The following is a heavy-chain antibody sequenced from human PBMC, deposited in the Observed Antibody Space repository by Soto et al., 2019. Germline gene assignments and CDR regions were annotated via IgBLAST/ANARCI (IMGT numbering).Heavy chain of an antibody. CDR1: GGTFSSYT. Sequence: QVQLVQSGAEVKKPGSSVKVSCKASGGTFSSYTISWVRQAPGQGLEWMGRIIPILGIANYAQKLQGRVTITADKSTSTAYMELSSLRSEDTAVYYCARGAVVRGVIIRTFDYWGQGTLVTVSS. CDR2: IIPILGIA. D-gene: IGHD3-10*01. J-gene: IGHJ4*02. V-gene: IGHV1-69*02. CDR3: ARGAVVRGVIIRTFDY.